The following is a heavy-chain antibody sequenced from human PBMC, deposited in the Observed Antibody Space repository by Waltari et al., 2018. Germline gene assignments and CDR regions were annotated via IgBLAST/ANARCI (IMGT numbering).Heavy chain of an antibody. D-gene: IGHD2-2*01. CDR3: ATDGTDCSTTSCYFGGIDV. J-gene: IGHJ6*02. CDR1: GFSFSSYA. V-gene: IGHV3-30*09. Sequence: QVHLVESGGGVVQPGRSLRPSCAASGFSFSSYAMYWVRQAPGKGLEWAAVISFDGKNKYYADSVKGRFAISRDDSKNTLYLQMNSLRTEDTAVYYCATDGTDCSTTSCYFGGIDVWGQWTTVTVSS. CDR2: ISFDGKNK.